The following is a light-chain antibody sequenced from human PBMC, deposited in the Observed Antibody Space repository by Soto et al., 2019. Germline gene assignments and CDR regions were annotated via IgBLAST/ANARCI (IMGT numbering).Light chain of an antibody. V-gene: IGKV3-20*01. CDR2: GIS. CDR1: QSVTSNY. CDR3: QQYTDWPSIT. J-gene: IGKJ5*01. Sequence: EVVMTQSPATLSVSPGERATLSCRASQSVTSNYLAWYQPKPGQAPRLLIYGISSRATGVPDRFSGSGSGTDFTLTISRLEPEDFAVYYCQQYTDWPSITFGQGTRLEIK.